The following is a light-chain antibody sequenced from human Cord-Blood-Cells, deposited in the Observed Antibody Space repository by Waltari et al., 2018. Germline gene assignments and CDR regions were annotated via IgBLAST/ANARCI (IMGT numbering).Light chain of an antibody. CDR2: EGS. Sequence: QSALTQPASVSGSPGPSITISCTGTSRDVGSYNLVSWYQQHPGKAPNLMIYEGSKRPSGVSNRFSGSKSGNTASLTISGLQAEDEADYYCCSYAGSSTLVFGGGTKLTVL. CDR3: CSYAGSSTLV. CDR1: SRDVGSYNL. V-gene: IGLV2-23*01. J-gene: IGLJ2*01.